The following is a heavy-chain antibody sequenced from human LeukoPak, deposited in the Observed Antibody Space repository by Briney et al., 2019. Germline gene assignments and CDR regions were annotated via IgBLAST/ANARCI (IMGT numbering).Heavy chain of an antibody. CDR1: GYTFTSYY. V-gene: IGHV1-46*01. D-gene: IGHD1-26*01. Sequence: GASEKVSCKASGYTFTSYYMHWVRQAPGQGLEWMGIINPSGGSTSYAQKFQGRVTMTRDTSTSTVYMELSSLRSEDTAVYYCARELGRVGATIYYGMDVWGQGTTVTVSS. J-gene: IGHJ6*02. CDR3: ARELGRVGATIYYGMDV. CDR2: INPSGGST.